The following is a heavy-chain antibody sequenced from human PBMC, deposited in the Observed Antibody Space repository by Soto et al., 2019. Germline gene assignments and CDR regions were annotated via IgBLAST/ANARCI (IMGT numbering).Heavy chain of an antibody. CDR1: GFSLTTSGVG. D-gene: IGHD1-20*01. CDR3: AHRRGGYNWDDGDFDY. CDR2: IYWDNDR. V-gene: IGHV2-5*02. J-gene: IGHJ4*02. Sequence: QITLKESGPTLVKPTQTLTLTCTFSGFSLTTSGVGVGWIRQPPGEALESLALIYWDNDRRYNPSLRSRLAISKDTSKNQVVLTMTNVDPVDTGTYCCAHRRGGYNWDDGDFDYWGPGTLVTVSS.